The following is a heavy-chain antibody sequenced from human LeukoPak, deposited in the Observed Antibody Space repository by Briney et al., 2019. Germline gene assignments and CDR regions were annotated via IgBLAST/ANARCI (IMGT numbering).Heavy chain of an antibody. CDR3: AREYYYDSSGYAFDI. J-gene: IGHJ3*02. D-gene: IGHD3-22*01. CDR1: GYTFSNYA. V-gene: IGHV3-64*01. CDR2: INSNGGST. Sequence: GGSLRLSCVASGYTFSNYAMHWVRQTPGKGLEYVSGINSNGGSTQYASSVKGRFTISRDNAKNSLYLQMNSLRAEDTAVYYCAREYYYDSSGYAFDIWGQGTMVTVSS.